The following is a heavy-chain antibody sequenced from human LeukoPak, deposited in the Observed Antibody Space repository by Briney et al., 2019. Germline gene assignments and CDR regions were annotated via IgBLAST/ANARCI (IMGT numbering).Heavy chain of an antibody. D-gene: IGHD2-2*01. V-gene: IGHV1-2*02. CDR2: INPNSGGT. CDR3: ATAVVVPAGPYY. J-gene: IGHJ4*02. CDR1: GYTFTGYY. Sequence: ASVKVSCKASGYTFTGYYMHWVRQAPGQGLEWMGWINPNSGGTNYAQKFQGRVTMTRDTSISTAYMELSSLRSEDTAVYYCATAVVVPAGPYYWGQGTLVTVSS.